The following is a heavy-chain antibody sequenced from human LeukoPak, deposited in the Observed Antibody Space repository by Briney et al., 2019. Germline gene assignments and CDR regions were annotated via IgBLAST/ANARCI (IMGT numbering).Heavy chain of an antibody. CDR3: ARVDYYYGMDV. D-gene: IGHD2-2*03. CDR2: IYSGGST. V-gene: IGHV3-66*01. J-gene: IGHJ6*02. Sequence: GGSLRLSCAASGFTVSSNYMSWVRQAPGKGLEWVSVIYSGGSTYYADSVKGRFTISRDNSKNTLYLQMNSLRAEDTAVYYCARVDYYYGMDVWGQETTVTVSS. CDR1: GFTVSSNY.